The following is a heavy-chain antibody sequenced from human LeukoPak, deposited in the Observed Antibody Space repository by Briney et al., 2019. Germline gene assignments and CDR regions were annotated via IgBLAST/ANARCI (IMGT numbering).Heavy chain of an antibody. J-gene: IGHJ4*02. D-gene: IGHD2-15*01. CDR3: ARVSSGVYFDY. Sequence: SETLSLTCTVSGGSISSYYWSWIRQPPGRGLELIGYIYYSGSTNYNPSLKSRVTISVDTSKNQFSLKLSSVTAADTAVYYCARVSSGVYFDYWGQGTLVTVSS. CDR2: IYYSGST. CDR1: GGSISSYY. V-gene: IGHV4-59*01.